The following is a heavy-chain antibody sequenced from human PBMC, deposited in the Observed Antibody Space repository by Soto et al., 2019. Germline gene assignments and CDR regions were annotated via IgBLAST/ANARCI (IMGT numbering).Heavy chain of an antibody. CDR3: ARGNALPYYYYGLDV. D-gene: IGHD1-1*01. CDR2: IDRRSGSA. J-gene: IGHJ6*02. V-gene: IGHV1-46*03. Sequence: QVQLVQSGAEVKKPGASVKVSCKASGYTFTTHYIHWVRQAPGQGPEWMGIIDRRSGSAGYAQRCRGSVPMTRETPRRKFYRELSSLRSDDTAVYYCARGNALPYYYYGLDVWGQGTKVTVSS. CDR1: GYTFTTHY.